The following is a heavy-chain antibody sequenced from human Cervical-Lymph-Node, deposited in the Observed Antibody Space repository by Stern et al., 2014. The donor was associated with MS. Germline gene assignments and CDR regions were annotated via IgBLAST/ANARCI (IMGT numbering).Heavy chain of an antibody. Sequence: VQLLESGPGLVKPSGTLSLTCAVSGGSISSSNWWSWVRQPPGKGLAGIGEIYHSGSTNYNPSPKSRVTISVDKSKNQFSLKLSSVTAADTAVYYCAREGYSSSYDAFDIWGQGTMVTVSS. D-gene: IGHD6-6*01. CDR3: AREGYSSSYDAFDI. CDR1: GGSISSSNW. V-gene: IGHV4-4*02. J-gene: IGHJ3*02. CDR2: IYHSGST.